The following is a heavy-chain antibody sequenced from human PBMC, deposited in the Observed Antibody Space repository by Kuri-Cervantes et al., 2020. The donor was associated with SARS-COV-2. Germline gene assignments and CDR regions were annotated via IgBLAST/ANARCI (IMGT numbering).Heavy chain of an antibody. Sequence: GGSLRLSCAASGFTFSNYWMSWVRQAPGKGLEWVANIKQDGSEKYYVDSVKGRFTISRDNAKNSLFLQINSLRVEDTAVYYCATSGIGGLDHWGQGTLVTVSS. V-gene: IGHV3-7*02. CDR1: GFTFSNYW. CDR3: ATSGIGGLDH. J-gene: IGHJ4*02. D-gene: IGHD2-21*01. CDR2: IKQDGSEK.